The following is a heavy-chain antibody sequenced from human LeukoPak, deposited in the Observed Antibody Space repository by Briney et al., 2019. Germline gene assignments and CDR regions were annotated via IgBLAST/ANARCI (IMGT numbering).Heavy chain of an antibody. J-gene: IGHJ4*02. CDR2: IRSKTYGGTT. CDR3: ARVEYGGAPRRNY. CDR1: GFAFGDYA. V-gene: IGHV3-49*03. D-gene: IGHD4-23*01. Sequence: GGSLRLSCTASGFAFGDYALSWFRQAPGKGLEGVSFIRSKTYGGTTHYAASVQGRFNISRDDSKGIAFLQMNSLKIEDTAVYYCARVEYGGAPRRNYWGQGTLVTVSS.